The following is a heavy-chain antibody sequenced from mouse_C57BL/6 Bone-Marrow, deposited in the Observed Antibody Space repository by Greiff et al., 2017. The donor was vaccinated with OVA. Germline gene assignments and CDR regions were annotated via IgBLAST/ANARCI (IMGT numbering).Heavy chain of an antibody. D-gene: IGHD2-2*01. J-gene: IGHJ2*01. Sequence: QVQLKQSGAELVKPGASEKLSCKASGYTFTSYWMHWVKQRPIQGLEWIGNIDPSDSETHYNQKFKDKATLTVDKSSSTAYMQLSSLTSEDSAVYYCARDYGYYWGQGTTLTVSS. V-gene: IGHV1-52*01. CDR3: ARDYGYY. CDR1: GYTFTSYW. CDR2: IDPSDSET.